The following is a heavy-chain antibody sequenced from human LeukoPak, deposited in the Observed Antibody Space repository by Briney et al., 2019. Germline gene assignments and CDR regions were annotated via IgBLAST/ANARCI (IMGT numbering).Heavy chain of an antibody. CDR3: ARDPRGYSYGELN. J-gene: IGHJ4*02. D-gene: IGHD5-18*01. V-gene: IGHV4-61*02. CDR2: IYTSGNT. CDR1: GGSISSGSYY. Sequence: SETLSLTCTVSGGSISSGSYYWSWIRQPAGKGLEWIGRIYTSGNTNYNPSLKSRVTISVDTSKNQFSLKLSSVTAADTAVYYCARDPRGYSYGELNWGQGTLVTVSS.